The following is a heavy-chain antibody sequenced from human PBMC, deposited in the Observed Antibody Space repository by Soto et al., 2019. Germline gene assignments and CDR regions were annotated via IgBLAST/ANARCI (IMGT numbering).Heavy chain of an antibody. CDR2: IYYSGSS. CDR1: GDSISSAGYY. D-gene: IGHD2-2*01. V-gene: IGHV4-31*03. Sequence: TLSLTCSVSGDSISSAGYYWSWIRQHPGKGLECMGYIYYSGSSYYNPSLQSRITMSLDTSRSEFSLKLTSVTAADTAVYYCARLGRFCRSNGCFGNYFDYWGQGALVTVSS. J-gene: IGHJ4*02. CDR3: ARLGRFCRSNGCFGNYFDY.